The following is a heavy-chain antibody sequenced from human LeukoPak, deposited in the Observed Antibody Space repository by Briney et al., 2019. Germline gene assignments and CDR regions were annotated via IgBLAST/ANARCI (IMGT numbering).Heavy chain of an antibody. J-gene: IGHJ4*02. CDR1: GGSFSGYY. CDR2: INHSGST. Sequence: SETLSLTCAVYGGSFSGYYWSWIRQPPGKGLEWLGEINHSGSTNYNPSLKSRVTISVDTSKNQFSLKLSSVTAADTAVYYCARYYYDSSGYYCFDYWGQGTLVTVSS. CDR3: ARYYYDSSGYYCFDY. D-gene: IGHD3-22*01. V-gene: IGHV4-34*01.